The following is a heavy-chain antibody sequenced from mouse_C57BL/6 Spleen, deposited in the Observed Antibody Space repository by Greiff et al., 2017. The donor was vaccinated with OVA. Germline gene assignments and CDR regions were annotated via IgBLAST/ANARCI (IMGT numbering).Heavy chain of an antibody. J-gene: IGHJ1*03. CDR3: TRNGVYYSNLWYFDV. Sequence: EVNVVESGEGLVKPGGSLKLSCAASGFTFSSYAMSWVRQTPEKRLEWVAYISSGGDYIYYADTVKGRFTISRDNARNTLYLQMSSLKSEDTAMYYCTRNGVYYSNLWYFDVWGTGTTVTVSS. D-gene: IGHD2-5*01. CDR1: GFTFSSYA. CDR2: ISSGGDYI. V-gene: IGHV5-9-1*02.